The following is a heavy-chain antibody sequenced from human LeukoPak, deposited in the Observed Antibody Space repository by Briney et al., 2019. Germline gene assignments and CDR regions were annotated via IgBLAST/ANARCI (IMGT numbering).Heavy chain of an antibody. Sequence: GGSLRLSCAASGFTFSNYWMSWVRQAPGKGLDWVASMREDATEIHYADSVKGRFTISRDNPKNSLYLQMNSLRAEDTAVYYCARGGATRGRFENWGQGTLVTVSS. CDR2: MREDATEI. CDR1: GFTFSNYW. J-gene: IGHJ4*02. V-gene: IGHV3-7*01. D-gene: IGHD1-26*01. CDR3: ARGGATRGRFEN.